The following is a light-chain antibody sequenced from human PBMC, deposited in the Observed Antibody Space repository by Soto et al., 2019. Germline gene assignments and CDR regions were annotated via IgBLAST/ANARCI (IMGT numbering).Light chain of an antibody. CDR1: PGISNS. CDR3: HHYNNYPLT. V-gene: IGKV1-16*01. Sequence: IQLPQSPSSLSASVGARVSVTCRASPGISNSLAWFQQKPGKDPKSLIYAASTLQSGVPSRFSGSGSGTDFTLTTSSLKPEDSATYYSHHYNNYPLTFGGVTKVESK. J-gene: IGKJ4*01. CDR2: AAS.